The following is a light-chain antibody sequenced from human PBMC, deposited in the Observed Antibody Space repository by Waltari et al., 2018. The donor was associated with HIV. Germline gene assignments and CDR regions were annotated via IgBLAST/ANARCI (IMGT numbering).Light chain of an antibody. J-gene: IGKJ4*01. CDR1: EDANIW. Sequence: DIQLTQSPSSVSASIGDRVTITCRAAEDANIWLAWYHQRPGEAPRSLIYAAFTLQGGVPSRFSGSGFGTHFTLTIDNMQPEDFGTYYCQQYNRFPATFGGGTTVDI. CDR2: AAF. V-gene: IGKV1D-16*01. CDR3: QQYNRFPAT.